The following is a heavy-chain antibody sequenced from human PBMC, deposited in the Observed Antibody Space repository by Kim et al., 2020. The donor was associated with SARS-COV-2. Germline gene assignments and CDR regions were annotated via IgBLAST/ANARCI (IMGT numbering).Heavy chain of an antibody. CDR3: AKGAVAGTGYFDY. CDR2: IYYSGST. J-gene: IGHJ4*02. V-gene: IGHV4-39*01. D-gene: IGHD6-19*01. Sequence: SETLSLTCTVSGGSISSSSYYWGWIRQPPGKGLEWIGSIYYSGSTYYNPSLKSRVTISVDTSKNQFSLKLSSVTAADTAVYYCAKGAVAGTGYFDYWGQGTLVTVSS. CDR1: GGSISSSSYY.